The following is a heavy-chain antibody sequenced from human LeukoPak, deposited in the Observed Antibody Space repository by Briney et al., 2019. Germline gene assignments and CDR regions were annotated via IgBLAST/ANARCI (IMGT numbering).Heavy chain of an antibody. J-gene: IGHJ4*02. CDR3: ARDPSGESGSYYVFDY. Sequence: GGSLRLSCAASGFTFSIYGMSWVRQAPGKGLEWVSYISSSGSTIYYADSVKGRFTISRDNAKNSLYLQMNSLRAEDTAVYYCARDPSGESGSYYVFDYWGQGTLVTVSS. V-gene: IGHV3-48*04. CDR2: ISSSGSTI. D-gene: IGHD1-26*01. CDR1: GFTFSIYG.